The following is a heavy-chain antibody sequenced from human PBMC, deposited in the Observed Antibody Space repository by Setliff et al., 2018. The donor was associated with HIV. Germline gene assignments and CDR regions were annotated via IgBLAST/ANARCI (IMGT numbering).Heavy chain of an antibody. D-gene: IGHD3-16*01. CDR1: GGSIRSGNHY. CDR3: VRLNTFILYTDY. J-gene: IGHJ4*02. V-gene: IGHV4-61*02. CDR2: MYTSGST. Sequence: SETLSLTCTVSGGSIRSGNHYWSWIRQPAGKGLEWIGRMYTSGSTNYNPSLKSRVSISVDTSKDQFSLRLRSVTAADTAVYYCVRLNTFILYTDYWGQGILVTVSS.